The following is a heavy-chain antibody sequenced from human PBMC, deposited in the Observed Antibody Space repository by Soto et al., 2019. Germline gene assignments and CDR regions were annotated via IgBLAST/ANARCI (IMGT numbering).Heavy chain of an antibody. J-gene: IGHJ4*02. CDR1: GGSFSGYY. D-gene: IGHD1-20*01. CDR3: ARITGRHLDY. V-gene: IGHV4-34*01. CDR2: INHSGST. Sequence: PSETLSLTCAVYGGSFSGYYWSWIRQPPGKGLEWIGEINHSGSTNYNPSLKSRVTISVDTSKNQFSLKLSSVTAAETAVYYCARITGRHLDYWGQGILVTVSS.